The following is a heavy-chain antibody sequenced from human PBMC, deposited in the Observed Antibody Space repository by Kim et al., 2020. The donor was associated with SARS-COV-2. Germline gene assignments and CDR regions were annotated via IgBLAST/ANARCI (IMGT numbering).Heavy chain of an antibody. CDR1: GDSVSSNTAA. J-gene: IGHJ4*01. CDR2: TYYRSKWYY. CDR3: TRGDHGWTVALLEC. D-gene: IGHD3-10*01. V-gene: IGHV6-1*01. Sequence: SQTLSLTCGISGDSVSSNTAAWNWIRQSPSRGLEWLGRTYYRSKWYYDYAVSVESRIAINPDTSKNQFSLRLNSVTPEDTAVYYCTRGDHGWTVALLECGGQGTRVTVSS.